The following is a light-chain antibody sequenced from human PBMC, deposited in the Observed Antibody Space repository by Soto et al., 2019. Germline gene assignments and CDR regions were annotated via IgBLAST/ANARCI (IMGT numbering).Light chain of an antibody. CDR1: QGISNY. V-gene: IGKV1-27*01. J-gene: IGKJ1*01. CDR3: QKYNSAPVT. Sequence: DIQMTQSPSSLSASVGARVSITCRASQGISNYLAWYQQKPGKVPKLLIYAASSLQSGVPSRFSVSGSGTDFTLTITCLQPEDGATYYCQKYNSAPVTVGQGTKVEIK. CDR2: AAS.